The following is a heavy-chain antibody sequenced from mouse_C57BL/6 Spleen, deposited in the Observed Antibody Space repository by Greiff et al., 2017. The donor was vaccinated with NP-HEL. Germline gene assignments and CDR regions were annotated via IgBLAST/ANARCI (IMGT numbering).Heavy chain of an antibody. Sequence: DVKLQESGPGLVKPSQSLSLTCSVTGYSITSGYYWNWIRQFPGNKLEWMGYISYDGSNNYNPSLKNRISITRDTSKNQFFLKLNSVTTEDTATYYCARFYYYGSRGMDYWGQGTSVTVSS. CDR3: ARFYYYGSRGMDY. CDR2: ISYDGSN. J-gene: IGHJ4*01. CDR1: GYSITSGYY. V-gene: IGHV3-6*01. D-gene: IGHD1-1*01.